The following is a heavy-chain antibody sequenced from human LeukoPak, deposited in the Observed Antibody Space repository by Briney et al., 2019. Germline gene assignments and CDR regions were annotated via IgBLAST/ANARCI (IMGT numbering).Heavy chain of an antibody. V-gene: IGHV4-39*01. Sequence: SETLSLTCTVSGGSISSSSYYRGWIRQPPGKGLEWIGSIYYSGSTYYNPSLKSRVTISVDTSKNQFSLKLSSVTAADTAVYYCARRLAAAGTGDYWGQGTLVTVSS. CDR3: ARRLAAAGTGDY. CDR2: IYYSGST. J-gene: IGHJ4*02. CDR1: GGSISSSSYY. D-gene: IGHD6-13*01.